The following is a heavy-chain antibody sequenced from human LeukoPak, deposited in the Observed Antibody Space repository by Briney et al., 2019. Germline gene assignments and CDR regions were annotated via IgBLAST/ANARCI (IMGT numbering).Heavy chain of an antibody. CDR1: GSTFSSNS. D-gene: IGHD4-17*01. Sequence: GGSLRLSCAASGSTFSSNSMNWVRQAPGKGLEWVSSTSGSSSYIYYADSLKGRFTISRDNAKNSLYLQMNSLRAEDTAVYYCARTHQGVTKDFDYWGQGTLVTVSS. CDR3: ARTHQGVTKDFDY. V-gene: IGHV3-21*01. J-gene: IGHJ4*02. CDR2: TSGSSSYI.